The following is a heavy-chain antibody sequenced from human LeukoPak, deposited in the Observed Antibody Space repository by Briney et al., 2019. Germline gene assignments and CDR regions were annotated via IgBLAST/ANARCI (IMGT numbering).Heavy chain of an antibody. CDR3: AKVASGGHLDT. D-gene: IGHD3-16*01. J-gene: IGHJ3*02. CDR2: IYHTGSS. CDR1: GGSISSYY. Sequence: SETLSLTCTVSGGSISSYYWTWIRQPPGKGLEWIGYIYHTGSSNYNPSLKSRVTMSVDTSKNQFSLKSNSVTAADTAMYYCAKVASGGHLDTWGQGTMVTVSS. V-gene: IGHV4-59*01.